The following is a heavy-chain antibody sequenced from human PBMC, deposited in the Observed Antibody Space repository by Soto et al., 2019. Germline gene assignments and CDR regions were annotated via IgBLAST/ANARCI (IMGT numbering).Heavy chain of an antibody. CDR2: IYYSGST. J-gene: IGHJ5*02. Sequence: PSETLSLTCTVSGGSISTYYWSWIRQPPGKGLEWIGYIYYSGSTNYNPSLKSRVTISLDTSKNQFSLKLSSVTAADTAAYYCARDRLANWFDPWGQGTLVTVSS. CDR3: ARDRLANWFDP. V-gene: IGHV4-59*01. D-gene: IGHD3-9*01. CDR1: GGSISTYY.